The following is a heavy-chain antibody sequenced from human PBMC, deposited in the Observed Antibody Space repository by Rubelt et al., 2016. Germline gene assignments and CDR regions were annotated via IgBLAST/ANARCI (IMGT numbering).Heavy chain of an antibody. CDR3: ARYKCSGGSCYATFDC. CDR2: ISGSGGST. Sequence: GSGGGLVQPGGSLRLSCTASGFTFSSNAMYWVRQAPGKGLEWVSSISGSGGSTYYADSVKGRFTISRDNSKNTLYLQMNSLRAEDTAVYYCARYKCSGGSCYATFDCWGQGTLVTVSS. V-gene: IGHV3-23*01. J-gene: IGHJ4*02. CDR1: GFTFSSNA. D-gene: IGHD2-15*01.